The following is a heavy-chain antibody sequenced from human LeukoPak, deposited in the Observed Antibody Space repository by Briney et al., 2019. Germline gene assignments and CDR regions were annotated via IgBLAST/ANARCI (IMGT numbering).Heavy chain of an antibody. Sequence: GGSLRLSCAASGFTFSSYAMSWVRQAPGKGLEWVSAISGSGGSTYYADSVKGRFTVSGDNSKNTLYLQMNSLRAEDTAVYYCAKDVGGYYDSSGYYYYYYGMDVWGRGTTVTVSS. CDR1: GFTFSSYA. V-gene: IGHV3-23*01. CDR3: AKDVGGYYDSSGYYYYYYGMDV. J-gene: IGHJ6*02. CDR2: ISGSGGST. D-gene: IGHD3-22*01.